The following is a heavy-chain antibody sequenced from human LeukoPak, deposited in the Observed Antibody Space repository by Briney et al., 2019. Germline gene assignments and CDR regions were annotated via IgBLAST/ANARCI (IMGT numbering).Heavy chain of an antibody. CDR2: ISSSSSYI. CDR1: GFTFSSSA. J-gene: IGHJ4*02. D-gene: IGHD3-22*01. CDR3: ASQYYYDSSGYYYRAFDY. Sequence: GGSLRLSCAASGFTFSSSAMSWVRQAPGKGLEWVSSISSSSSYIYYADSVKGRFTISRDNAKNSLYLQMNSLRAEDTAVYYCASQYYYDSSGYYYRAFDYWGQGTLVTVSS. V-gene: IGHV3-21*01.